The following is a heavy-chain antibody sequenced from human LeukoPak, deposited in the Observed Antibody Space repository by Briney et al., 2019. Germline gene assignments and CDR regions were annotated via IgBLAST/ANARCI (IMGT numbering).Heavy chain of an antibody. CDR1: GFTFSSYE. CDR2: ISSSGSTI. Sequence: TGGSLRLSCAASGFTFSSYEMNWVRQAPGKGLEWVSYISSSGSTIYYADSVKGRFTISRDNAKNSLYLQMNSLRAEDTAVYYCAREMSGYRFDYWGQGTLVTVSS. J-gene: IGHJ4*02. D-gene: IGHD5-12*01. V-gene: IGHV3-48*03. CDR3: AREMSGYRFDY.